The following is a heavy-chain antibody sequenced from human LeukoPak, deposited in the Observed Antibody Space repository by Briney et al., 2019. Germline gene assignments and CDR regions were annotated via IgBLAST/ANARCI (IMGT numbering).Heavy chain of an antibody. CDR2: IHYDSTTE. CDR3: ARGKTSQNIVTRKTYNWFDP. J-gene: IGHJ5*02. V-gene: IGHV3-30*02. D-gene: IGHD2/OR15-2a*01. CDR1: GFAFSSYG. Sequence: QAGGSLRLSCAASGFAFSSYGMHWVRQAPGKGLEWVAYIHYDSTTEDYADSVKGRFTISRDNAKNSLYLQMKSLRAEDTAVYYCARGKTSQNIVTRKTYNWFDPWGQGTLVTVSS.